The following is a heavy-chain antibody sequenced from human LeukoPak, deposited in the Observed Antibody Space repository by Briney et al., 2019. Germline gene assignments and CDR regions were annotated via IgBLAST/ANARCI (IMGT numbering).Heavy chain of an antibody. CDR1: GGTFSSYA. J-gene: IGHJ4*02. CDR2: IIPIFGTA. V-gene: IGHV1-69*06. CDR3: ARDRGGYCSGGSCYPTPTPYYFDY. Sequence: ASVKVSCKASGGTFSSYAISWVRQAPGQGLEWMGGIIPIFGTANYAQKFQGRVTITADKSTSTAYMELSSLRSEDTAVYYCARDRGGYCSGGSCYPTPTPYYFDYWGQGTLVTVSS. D-gene: IGHD2-15*01.